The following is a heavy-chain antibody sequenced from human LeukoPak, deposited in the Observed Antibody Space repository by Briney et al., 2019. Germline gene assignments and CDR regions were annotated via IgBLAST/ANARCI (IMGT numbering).Heavy chain of an antibody. D-gene: IGHD3-10*01. V-gene: IGHV4-38-2*02. J-gene: IGHJ4*02. CDR1: GYSISSGYY. CDR2: IYHSGST. CDR3: ARVFFGSGSYYLDY. Sequence: SETLSLTCIVSGYSISSGYYWGWIRQPPGKGLEWVGSIYHSGSTYYNPSLKSRVTISVDTSKNQFSLKLSSVTAADTAVYYCARVFFGSGSYYLDYWGQGTLVTVSS.